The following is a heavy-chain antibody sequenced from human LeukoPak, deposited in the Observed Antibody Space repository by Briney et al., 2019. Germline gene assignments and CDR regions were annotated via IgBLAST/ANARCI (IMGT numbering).Heavy chain of an antibody. Sequence: PGGSLRLSCAASGFTFSSYAMHWDRQAPGRGLEWVAAISHDESNKYYADSVKGRFTVSRDKSKNTLYLQMNSLRAEDTAVYYCARGSGSYWAPDYWGQGTLVTVSS. J-gene: IGHJ4*02. CDR1: GFTFSSYA. CDR3: ARGSGSYWAPDY. D-gene: IGHD1-26*01. V-gene: IGHV3-30-3*01. CDR2: ISHDESNK.